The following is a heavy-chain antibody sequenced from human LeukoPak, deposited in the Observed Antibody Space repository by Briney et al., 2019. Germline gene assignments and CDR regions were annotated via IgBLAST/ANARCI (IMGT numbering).Heavy chain of an antibody. CDR2: ISDSGGST. Sequence: HPGGSLRLSCAASGLTLSIYAMSWVRQAPGKGLEWVSGISDSGGSTYYADSVKGRFTISRDNSKNTLYLQMNSLRAEDTAIYYCANGVVEGAFDHWGQGTLVTVSS. V-gene: IGHV3-23*01. CDR1: GLTLSIYA. CDR3: ANGVVEGAFDH. J-gene: IGHJ4*02. D-gene: IGHD3-3*01.